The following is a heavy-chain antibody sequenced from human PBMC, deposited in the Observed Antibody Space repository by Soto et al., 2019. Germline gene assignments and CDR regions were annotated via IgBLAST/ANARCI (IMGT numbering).Heavy chain of an antibody. J-gene: IGHJ5*02. CDR3: ATSSLPHHLRFFGVVTPFAP. D-gene: IGHD3-3*01. V-gene: IGHV1-3*01. Sequence: GASVKVSCKASGYTFTSYAMHWVRQAPGQRLEWMGWINAGNGNTKYSQKFQGRVTITRDTSASTAYMELSSLRSEDTAVYYCATSSLPHHLRFFGVVTPFAPWGQGTLVTVSS. CDR1: GYTFTSYA. CDR2: INAGNGNT.